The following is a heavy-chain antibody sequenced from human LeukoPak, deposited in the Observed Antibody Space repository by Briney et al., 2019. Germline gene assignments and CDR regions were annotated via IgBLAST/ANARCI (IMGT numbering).Heavy chain of an antibody. J-gene: IGHJ4*02. CDR2: INTYNGNT. V-gene: IGHV1-18*01. D-gene: IGHD6-13*01. CDR3: TRATPQHLKRFDY. Sequence: ASVKVSCKASGYTLNKFGMGWVRQAPGQGLEWLGWINTYNGNTKLGEKFQGRVTMTTDTSTSTVYMELTSLRTDDTAVYFCTRATPQHLKRFDYWGQGTLITVSS. CDR1: GYTLNKFG.